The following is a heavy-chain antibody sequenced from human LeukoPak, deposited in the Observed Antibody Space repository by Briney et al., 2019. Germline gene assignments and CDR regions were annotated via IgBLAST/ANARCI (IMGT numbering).Heavy chain of an antibody. D-gene: IGHD3-16*02. V-gene: IGHV3-21*01. Sequence: GGSLRLSCAASGFTLSSLAMHWVRQAPGKGLEWVSSSGTRSGTKYYADSVMGRFTISRDSAVNSVSLQINSLGAEDTAVYYCLLQMTYGELSDPDFRGQGTLVTVSS. J-gene: IGHJ4*02. CDR2: SGTRSGTK. CDR1: GFTLSSLA. CDR3: LLQMTYGELSDPDF.